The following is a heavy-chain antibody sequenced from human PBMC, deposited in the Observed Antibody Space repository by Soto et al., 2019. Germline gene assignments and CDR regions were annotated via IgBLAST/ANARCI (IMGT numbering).Heavy chain of an antibody. J-gene: IGHJ4*02. CDR2: IILPFGTP. CDR3: VRGPDYEGYFDY. Sequence: QVRLVQSGAEEKKTESSVKVSCEASGTTFSNFAIGWVRQAPGQGLEWMGGIILPFGTPNYAQKFQGRVTISADESMTTVYMELRGLRSGDTAVYYCVRGPDYEGYFDYWGQGTLLTVSA. D-gene: IGHD3-22*01. CDR1: GTTFSNFA. V-gene: IGHV1-69*12.